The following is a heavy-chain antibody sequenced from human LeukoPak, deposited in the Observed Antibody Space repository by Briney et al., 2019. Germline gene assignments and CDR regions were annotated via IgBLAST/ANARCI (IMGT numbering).Heavy chain of an antibody. CDR3: ASLLTHSLYSSSFDY. CDR2: IIPILGIA. V-gene: IGHV1-69*04. Sequence: SVKVSCKASGGTLSSYAISWVRQAPGQGLEWMGRIIPILGIANCAQKFQGRVTITADKSTSTAYMELSSLRSEDTAVYYCASLLTHSLYSSSFDYWGQGTLVTVSS. D-gene: IGHD6-13*01. J-gene: IGHJ4*02. CDR1: GGTLSSYA.